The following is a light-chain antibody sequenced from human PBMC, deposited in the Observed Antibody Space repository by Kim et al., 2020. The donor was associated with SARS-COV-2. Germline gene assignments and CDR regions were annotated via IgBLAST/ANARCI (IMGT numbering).Light chain of an antibody. V-gene: IGLV7-46*01. CDR3: LLSYSDSRV. CDR1: TGAVTSGHF. Sequence: PEGTVTRTCDSSTGAVTSGHFPFWFKQTPGQAPRTLIYDTGNRHSWTPARFSGSLLGGKAALTLSAAQAEDEADYYCLLSYSDSRVFGGGTQLTVL. CDR2: DTG. J-gene: IGLJ2*01.